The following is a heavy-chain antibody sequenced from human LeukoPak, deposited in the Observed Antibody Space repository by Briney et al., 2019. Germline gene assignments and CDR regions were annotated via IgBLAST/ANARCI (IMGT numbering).Heavy chain of an antibody. V-gene: IGHV3-30*02. Sequence: GGSLRLSCAASGFTFSSYGMHWVRQAPGKGLEWVAFIRYDGSHKYYADSVKGRFTISRDNSKNTLYLQMNSLRAEDTAVYYCAKVGGPDIVVVVAAFDYWGQGTLVTVSS. J-gene: IGHJ4*02. D-gene: IGHD2-15*01. CDR2: IRYDGSHK. CDR3: AKVGGPDIVVVVAAFDY. CDR1: GFTFSSYG.